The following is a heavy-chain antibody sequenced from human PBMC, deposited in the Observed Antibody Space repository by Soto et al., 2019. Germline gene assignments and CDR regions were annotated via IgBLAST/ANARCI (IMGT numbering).Heavy chain of an antibody. CDR2: IIPILGIA. J-gene: IGHJ5*02. CDR1: GGTFSSYT. V-gene: IGHV1-69*04. CDR3: ARDEWYCSSTSCPRNWFDP. Sequence: SVKVSCKASGGTFSSYTISWVRQAPGQGLEWMGRIIPILGIANYAQKFQGRVTITADKSTSTAYMELSSLRSEDTAVYYCARDEWYCSSTSCPRNWFDPWGQGTLVTVSS. D-gene: IGHD2-2*01.